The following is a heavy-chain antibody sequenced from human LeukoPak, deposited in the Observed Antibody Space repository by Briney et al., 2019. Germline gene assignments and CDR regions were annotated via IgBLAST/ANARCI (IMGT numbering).Heavy chain of an antibody. J-gene: IGHJ4*02. CDR2: MYISGST. D-gene: IGHD1-26*01. Sequence: SKTLSLTCTVSGVSITNYYWAWIRRPAGKGLEWIGRMYISGSTNYNPSLKSRVSISIDKTNNQFSLKLRSVTAADTAVYYCARDYLVGAPLDSWGQGTLVTVSS. V-gene: IGHV4-4*07. CDR3: ARDYLVGAPLDS. CDR1: GVSITNYY.